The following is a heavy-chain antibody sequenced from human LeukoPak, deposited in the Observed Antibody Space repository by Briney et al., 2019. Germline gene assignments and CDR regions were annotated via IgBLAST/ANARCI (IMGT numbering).Heavy chain of an antibody. Sequence: GESLKISCKGSGYSFTTYWIAWVRQMSGEGLEWMGIIYPGDSDTRYSPSFQGQVTISADKSINTAYLQWSSLKASDTAMYYCARTYCGGDCYYTYFDYWGQGTLVTVSS. D-gene: IGHD2-21*02. CDR1: GYSFTTYW. CDR2: IYPGDSDT. CDR3: ARTYCGGDCYYTYFDY. J-gene: IGHJ4*02. V-gene: IGHV5-51*01.